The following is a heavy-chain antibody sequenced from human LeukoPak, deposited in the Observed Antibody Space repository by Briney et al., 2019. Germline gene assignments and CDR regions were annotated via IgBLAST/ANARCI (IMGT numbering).Heavy chain of an antibody. J-gene: IGHJ5*02. D-gene: IGHD6-13*01. Sequence: PSQTLSLTCAASGVSISIGDYSWTWIRQPPGKGLEWIGYISHSGSTYYNPSLKSRVTISVDRSRNQFSLKLSSVTAADTAVYYCARGSSSWYLGWFDPWGQGTLVTVSS. CDR3: ARGSSSWYLGWFDP. V-gene: IGHV4-30-2*01. CDR1: GVSISIGDYS. CDR2: ISHSGST.